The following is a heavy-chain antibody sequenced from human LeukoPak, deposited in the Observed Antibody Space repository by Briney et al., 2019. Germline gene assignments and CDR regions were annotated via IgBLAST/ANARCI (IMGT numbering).Heavy chain of an antibody. CDR2: ISTYNGNP. V-gene: IGHV1-18*01. D-gene: IGHD2-2*02. J-gene: IGHJ4*02. CDR3: ARDTAWGYCRSTSCYTGGYFDY. Sequence: ASVKVSCKASGYTFTSYGISWVRQAPGQGLEWMGWISTYNGNPNYAQKLPGRVTITIDTSTSTAYLEMRSLGSEDTAVYYCARDTAWGYCRSTSCYTGGYFDYWGQGTLVTVSS. CDR1: GYTFTSYG.